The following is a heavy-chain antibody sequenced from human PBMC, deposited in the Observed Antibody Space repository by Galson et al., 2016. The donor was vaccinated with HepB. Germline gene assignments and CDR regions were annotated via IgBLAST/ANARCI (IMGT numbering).Heavy chain of an antibody. J-gene: IGHJ6*02. CDR1: GFTFSSHW. V-gene: IGHV3-7*04. D-gene: IGHD3-3*01. CDR2: IKQDGSEK. Sequence: FLRLSCAASGFTFSSHWMSWVRQAPGKGLEWVANIKQDGSEKYYVDSVKGRFSISRDNAKNSLYLQMNSLRVEDTAVYYCARGFYDFWSSARLGAMDVWGQGTTVSVSS. CDR3: ARGFYDFWSSARLGAMDV.